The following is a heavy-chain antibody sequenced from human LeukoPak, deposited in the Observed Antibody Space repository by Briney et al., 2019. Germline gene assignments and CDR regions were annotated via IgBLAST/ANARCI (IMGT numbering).Heavy chain of an antibody. J-gene: IGHJ6*03. CDR1: GGTFSSYA. CDR3: ARVNYCSSTSCYAGDYYYYMDV. Sequence: ASVKVSCKASGGTFSSYAISWVRQAPGQGLEWMGGIIPIFGTANYAQKFQGRVTITADESTSTAYMELSSLRSEDTAVYYCARVNYCSSTSCYAGDYYYYMDVWGKGTTVTISS. V-gene: IGHV1-69*13. CDR2: IIPIFGTA. D-gene: IGHD2-2*01.